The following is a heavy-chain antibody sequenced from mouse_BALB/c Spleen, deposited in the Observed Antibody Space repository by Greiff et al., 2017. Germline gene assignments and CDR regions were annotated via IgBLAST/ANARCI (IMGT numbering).Heavy chain of an antibody. V-gene: IGHV5-12-2*01. J-gene: IGHJ2*01. CDR3: ARHGINSPYYFDY. CDR1: GFTFSSYT. Sequence: EVQLVESGGGLVQPGGSLKLSCAASGFTFSSYTMSWVRQTPEKRLEWVAYISNGGGSTYYPDTVKGRFTISRDNAKNTLYLQMSSLKSEDTAMYYCARHGINSPYYFDYWGQGTTLTVSS. D-gene: IGHD1-3*01. CDR2: ISNGGGST.